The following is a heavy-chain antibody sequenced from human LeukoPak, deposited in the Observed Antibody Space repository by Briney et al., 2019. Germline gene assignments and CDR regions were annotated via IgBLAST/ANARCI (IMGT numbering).Heavy chain of an antibody. D-gene: IGHD1-26*01. CDR2: IYSGGTT. J-gene: IGHJ4*02. CDR1: GLTVSHEY. CDR3: ARDGIVGATTFDY. Sequence: GGSLRLSCAASGLTVSHEYMSWVRQAPGKGLEWVSLIYSGGTTFYADSVKGRFTISRDSSKNILLLQMNSLKAEDTAVYYCARDGIVGATTFDYWGQGTLVTVSS. V-gene: IGHV3-66*01.